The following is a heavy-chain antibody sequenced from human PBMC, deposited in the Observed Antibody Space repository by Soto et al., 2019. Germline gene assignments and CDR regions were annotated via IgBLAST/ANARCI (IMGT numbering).Heavy chain of an antibody. V-gene: IGHV4-31*03. CDR1: GGSISSGGYY. D-gene: IGHD3-10*01. Sequence: QVQLQESGPGLVKPSQTLSLTCTVSGGSISSGGYYWSWIRQQPGKGLEWIGYIYYSGSTYYNPSLKSRVTISVDKSKNQFSLKLSSVTAAYTAVYYCTRSGWFGELRYYYYMDVWGKGTTVTVSS. CDR2: IYYSGST. CDR3: TRSGWFGELRYYYYMDV. J-gene: IGHJ6*03.